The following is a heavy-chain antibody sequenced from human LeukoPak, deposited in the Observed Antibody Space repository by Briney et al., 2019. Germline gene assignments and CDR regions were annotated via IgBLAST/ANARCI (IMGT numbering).Heavy chain of an antibody. J-gene: IGHJ6*02. V-gene: IGHV4-59*08. CDR1: GGSLTKYY. CDR3: ARHLRGGIRGAILSTLYGMDV. Sequence: PSETLSLTCTVSGGSLTKYYWSWVRQAPGKGLEWIGYIYHNGETNSNPSLKSRVTISVHTSTNQFSLRLASVTAADTAVYYCARHLRGGIRGAILSTLYGMDVWGRGTTVTVSS. CDR2: IYHNGET. D-gene: IGHD3-10*01.